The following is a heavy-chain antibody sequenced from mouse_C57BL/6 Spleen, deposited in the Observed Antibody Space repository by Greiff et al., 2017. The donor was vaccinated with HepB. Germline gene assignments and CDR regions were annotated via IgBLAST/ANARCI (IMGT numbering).Heavy chain of an antibody. CDR2: INPYNGGT. D-gene: IGHD2-4*01. Sequence: EVQLQQSGPVLVKPGASVKMSCKASGYTFTDYYMNWVKQSHGKSLEWIGVINPYNGGTSYNQKFKGKATLTVDKSSSTAYMELNSLTSEDSAVYYCARRGDDYDALFDYWGQGTTLTVSS. CDR3: ARRGDDYDALFDY. V-gene: IGHV1-19*01. CDR1: GYTFTDYY. J-gene: IGHJ2*01.